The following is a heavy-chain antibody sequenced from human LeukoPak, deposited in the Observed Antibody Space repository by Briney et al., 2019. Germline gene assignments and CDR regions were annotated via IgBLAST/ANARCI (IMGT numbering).Heavy chain of an antibody. D-gene: IGHD1-14*01. CDR3: ATSSRRKYFQH. J-gene: IGHJ1*01. V-gene: IGHV4-30-2*06. Sequence: SETLSLTCSVSGVSIKYAGYYWAWMRQSPGEGLEWIGYIHHSGATDYNPSLKSRVTISVDTSKNQFSLKLSSVTAADTAVYYCATSSRRKYFQHWGQGTLVTVSS. CDR2: IHHSGAT. CDR1: GVSIKYAGYY.